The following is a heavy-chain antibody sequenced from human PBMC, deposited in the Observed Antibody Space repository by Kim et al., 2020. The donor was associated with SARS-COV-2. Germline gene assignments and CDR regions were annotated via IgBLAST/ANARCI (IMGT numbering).Heavy chain of an antibody. CDR1: GGSVSSGSYY. J-gene: IGHJ5*02. V-gene: IGHV4-61*01. CDR3: AREDGWFDP. CDR2: IYYSGST. Sequence: SETLSLTCTVSGGSVSSGSYYWSWIRQPPGKGLEWIGYIYYSGSTNYNPSLKSRVTISVDTSKNQFSLKLSSVTAADTAVYYCAREDGWFDPWGQGTLVTVSS.